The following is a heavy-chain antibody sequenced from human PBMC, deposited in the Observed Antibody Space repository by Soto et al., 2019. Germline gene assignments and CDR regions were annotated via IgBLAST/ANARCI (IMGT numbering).Heavy chain of an antibody. D-gene: IGHD1-26*01. CDR2: IDYSGTT. Sequence: QLQLQESGPGLVKASETLSLICTVSGDSISSSTYFWGWIRQPPGKGLEWIGSIDYSGTTYYNTSLTTRVTISVDTSKNQFSLMLSSVTAADTAVYYCARHGAKNGSYSDYFPYWGHGTLVTVSS. CDR1: GDSISSSTYF. J-gene: IGHJ1*01. CDR3: ARHGAKNGSYSDYFPY. V-gene: IGHV4-39*01.